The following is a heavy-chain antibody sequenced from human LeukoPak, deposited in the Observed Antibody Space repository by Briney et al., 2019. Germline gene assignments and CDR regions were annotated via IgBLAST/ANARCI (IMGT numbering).Heavy chain of an antibody. CDR1: GGSISSYY. V-gene: IGHV4-59*12. J-gene: IGHJ4*01. D-gene: IGHD5/OR15-5a*01. Sequence: SETLSLTCTVSGGSISSYYWSWIRQPPGKGLEWIGHIYNSGSTNYNPSLKSRVTMSVDTSKNQFSLKLSSVTAADTAVYYCAGVYIVYDFAIWNWGHRTLVS. CDR2: IYNSGST. CDR3: AGVYIVYDFAIWN.